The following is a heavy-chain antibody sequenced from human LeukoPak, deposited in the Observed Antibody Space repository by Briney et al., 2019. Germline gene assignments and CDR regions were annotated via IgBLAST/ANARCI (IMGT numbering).Heavy chain of an antibody. V-gene: IGHV3-9*01. CDR2: ISWNSGSI. CDR1: GFTFDDYA. D-gene: IGHD6-13*01. CDR3: ARGGPSSWYGEFFDY. J-gene: IGHJ4*02. Sequence: GGSLRLSCAASGFTFDDYAMHWVRQAPGKGLEWVSGISWNSGSIGYADSVKGRFTISRDNAKNSLYLQMNSLRAEDTAVYYCARGGPSSWYGEFFDYWGQGTLVTVSS.